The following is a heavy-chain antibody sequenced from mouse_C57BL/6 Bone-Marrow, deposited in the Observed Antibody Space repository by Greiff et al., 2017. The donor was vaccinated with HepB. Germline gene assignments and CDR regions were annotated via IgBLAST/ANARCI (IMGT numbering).Heavy chain of an antibody. CDR3: TTNYGSSNWYFDV. CDR1: GFNIKDDY. Sequence: EVQVVESGAELVRPGASVKLSCTASGFNIKDDYMHWVKQRPEQGLEWIGWIDPENGDTEYASKFQGKATITADTSSNTAYLQLSSLTSEDTAVYYCTTNYGSSNWYFDVWGTGTTVTVSS. CDR2: IDPENGDT. J-gene: IGHJ1*03. V-gene: IGHV14-4*01. D-gene: IGHD1-1*01.